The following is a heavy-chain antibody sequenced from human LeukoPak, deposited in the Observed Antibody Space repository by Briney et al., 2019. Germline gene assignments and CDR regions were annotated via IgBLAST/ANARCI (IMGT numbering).Heavy chain of an antibody. CDR2: ISYDGSNK. V-gene: IGHV3-30-3*01. D-gene: IGHD1-7*01. Sequence: GGSLRLSCAASGFTFSSYAMPWVRQAPGKGLEWVAVISYDGSNKYYADSVKGRFTISRDNSKNTLYMQMNSLRAEDTAVYYCARDPAAELKFEYWGQGTLVTVSS. CDR1: GFTFSSYA. J-gene: IGHJ4*02. CDR3: ARDPAAELKFEY.